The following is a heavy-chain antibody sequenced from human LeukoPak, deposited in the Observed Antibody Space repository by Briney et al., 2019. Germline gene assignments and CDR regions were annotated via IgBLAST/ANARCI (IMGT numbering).Heavy chain of an antibody. Sequence: ASVKVSCKASGGTFSSYAISWVRQAPGQGLEWMGGIILIYGTANYAQKFQGRVTITADESTSTAYMKLTSLRSEDTAVYYCMMVVDYYYYGMDVWGQGTTVTVSS. D-gene: IGHD3-22*01. J-gene: IGHJ6*02. CDR1: GGTFSSYA. CDR2: IILIYGTA. CDR3: MMVVDYYYYGMDV. V-gene: IGHV1-69*01.